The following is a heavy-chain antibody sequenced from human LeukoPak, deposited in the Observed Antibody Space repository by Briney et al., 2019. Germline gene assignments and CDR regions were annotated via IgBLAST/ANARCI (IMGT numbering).Heavy chain of an antibody. CDR3: AKDPNGDYIGAFHA. D-gene: IGHD2-8*01. CDR2: ITGNSGTT. V-gene: IGHV3-23*01. Sequence: GGSLRLSCAASGLIFSNYAMTWVRQAPGKGLGWVSSITGNSGTTKYADSVKGRFTMSRDNSRNTLYLQMDSLRAEDTAVYYCAKDPNGDYIGAFHAWGQGTMVIVSS. CDR1: GLIFSNYA. J-gene: IGHJ3*01.